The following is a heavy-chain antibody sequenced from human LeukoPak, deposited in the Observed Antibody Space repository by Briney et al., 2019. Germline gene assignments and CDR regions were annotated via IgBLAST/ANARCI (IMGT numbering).Heavy chain of an antibody. CDR3: ARDPTPRYYYDSSGYDY. D-gene: IGHD3-22*01. CDR2: ISAYNGNT. Sequence: ASVKVSCKASGYTFTSYGISWVRQAPGQGLEWMGWISAYNGNTNYAQKLQGRVTMTTDTSTSTAYMELRSLRSDDTAVYYCARDPTPRYYYDSSGYDYWGQGTLVTVSS. CDR1: GYTFTSYG. J-gene: IGHJ4*02. V-gene: IGHV1-18*01.